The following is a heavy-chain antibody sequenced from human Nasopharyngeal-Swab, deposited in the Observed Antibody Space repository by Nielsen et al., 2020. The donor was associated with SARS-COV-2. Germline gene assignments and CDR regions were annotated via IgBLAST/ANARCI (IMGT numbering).Heavy chain of an antibody. V-gene: IGHV4-39*01. Sequence: SETLSLTCTVSGGSISSSSYYWGWIRQPPGKGLEWIGSIYYSGSTYYNPSLKSRVTISVDTSKNQFSLKLSSVTAADTAVYYCARAGVRGLNWFDPWGQGTLVTVSS. J-gene: IGHJ5*02. CDR2: IYYSGST. CDR1: GGSISSSSYY. CDR3: ARAGVRGLNWFDP. D-gene: IGHD3-10*01.